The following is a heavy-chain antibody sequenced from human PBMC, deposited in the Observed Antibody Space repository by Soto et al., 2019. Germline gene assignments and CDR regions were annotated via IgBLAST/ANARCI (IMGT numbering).Heavy chain of an antibody. D-gene: IGHD5-18*01. V-gene: IGHV3-23*01. Sequence: GGSLRLSCAASGFTFSSYAMSWVRQAPGKGLEWVSAISGSDGSTYYADSVKGRLTITRDNSKNTLYLQMNSLRAEDTAVYYCAKKADSYGDHDINYYYYYMDVWGKGTTVTVSS. CDR1: GFTFSSYA. CDR3: AKKADSYGDHDINYYYYYMDV. J-gene: IGHJ6*03. CDR2: ISGSDGST.